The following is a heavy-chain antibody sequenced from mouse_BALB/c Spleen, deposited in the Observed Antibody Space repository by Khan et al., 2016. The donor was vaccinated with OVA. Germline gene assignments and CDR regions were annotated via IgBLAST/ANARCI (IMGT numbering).Heavy chain of an antibody. CDR2: IYPGTDNS. J-gene: IGHJ2*01. CDR3: GREEDLYHFDH. CDR1: GYIFTSYW. V-gene: IGHV1S132*01. Sequence: QMQLEESGAELVRPGASVKLSCKTSGYIFTSYWIHWIKQRSGQGLEWIARIYPGTDNSYYNEKFKDKATLTADKSSSTAYMQLSSLKSEDSDVDFCGREEDLYHFDHWGQGTTLTVSS.